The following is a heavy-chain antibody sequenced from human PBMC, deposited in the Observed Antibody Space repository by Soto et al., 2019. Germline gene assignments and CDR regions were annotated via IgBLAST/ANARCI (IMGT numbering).Heavy chain of an antibody. V-gene: IGHV4-34*01. CDR3: ARNPRRYCSSTSCYRGGAYYFDY. D-gene: IGHD2-2*01. CDR1: GGSFSGYY. Sequence: SETLSLTCAVYGGSFSGYYWSWIRQPPGKGLEWIGEINNSGSTNYNPSLKSRVTISVDTSKNQFSLKLSSVTAADTAVYYCARNPRRYCSSTSCYRGGAYYFDYWGQGTLVTVSS. CDR2: INNSGST. J-gene: IGHJ4*02.